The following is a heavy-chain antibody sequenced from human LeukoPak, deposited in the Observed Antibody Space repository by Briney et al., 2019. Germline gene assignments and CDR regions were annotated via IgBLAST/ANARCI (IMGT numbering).Heavy chain of an antibody. CDR3: ARDFFPIVDSTWYEIGY. CDR1: GFTFNDYA. D-gene: IGHD2-21*01. J-gene: IGHJ4*02. V-gene: IGHV3-30-3*01. CDR2: ISYDGYDK. Sequence: GRSLRLSCAASGFTFNDYAMYWVRQAPGKGLEWVTLISYDGYDKSYADSVRGRFTISRDNSWNTLYLQMDSLRSEDTAVYYCARDFFPIVDSTWYEIGYWGQGTLVTVSS.